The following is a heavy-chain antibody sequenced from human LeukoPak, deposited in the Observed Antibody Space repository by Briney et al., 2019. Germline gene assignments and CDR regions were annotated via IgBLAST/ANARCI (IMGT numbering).Heavy chain of an antibody. Sequence: SETLSLTCTVSGGPISSYQWSWIRQPPGKGLEWIGNIYYSGSANYNPSLKSRVIISVDTSKNQFSLKLSPVTAADTAVYYCARDPVEDYYDSSERHWGQGTLVTVSS. D-gene: IGHD3-22*01. V-gene: IGHV4-59*01. CDR1: GGPISSYQ. CDR3: ARDPVEDYYDSSERH. CDR2: IYYSGSA. J-gene: IGHJ4*02.